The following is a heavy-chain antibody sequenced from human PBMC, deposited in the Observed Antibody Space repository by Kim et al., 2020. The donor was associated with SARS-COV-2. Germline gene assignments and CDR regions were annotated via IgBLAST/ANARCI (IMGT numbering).Heavy chain of an antibody. J-gene: IGHJ4*02. CDR2: IKQDGSEK. V-gene: IGHV3-7*01. D-gene: IGHD5-18*01. CDR1: GFTFGTYW. CDR3: ARGYSYGRVVDY. Sequence: GGSLRLSCAASGFTFGTYWMSWVRQAPGKGLEWVANIKQDGSEKYYVDSVKGRFTISRDNAKNSLYLQMNSLRAGDTAVYYCARGYSYGRVVDYWGQGTL.